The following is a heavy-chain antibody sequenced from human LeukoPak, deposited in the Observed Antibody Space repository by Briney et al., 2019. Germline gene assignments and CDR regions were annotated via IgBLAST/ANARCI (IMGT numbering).Heavy chain of an antibody. D-gene: IGHD3-16*02. CDR1: GCTFSSYA. J-gene: IGHJ4*02. CDR3: ARDNPDYVWGSYRDY. Sequence: ASVKVSCKASGCTFSSYAISWVRQAPGQGLEWMGRIIPIFGTANYAQKFQGRVTITADKSTSTAYMELSSLRSEDTAVYYCARDNPDYVWGSYRDYWGQGTLVTVPS. V-gene: IGHV1-69*06. CDR2: IIPIFGTA.